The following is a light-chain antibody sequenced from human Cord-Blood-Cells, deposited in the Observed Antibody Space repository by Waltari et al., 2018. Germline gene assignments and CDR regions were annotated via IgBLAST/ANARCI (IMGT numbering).Light chain of an antibody. J-gene: IGLJ2*01. CDR3: SSYTSSSTVV. V-gene: IGLV2-14*01. Sequence: QSALTQPASVSGSPGQSLTISCTGTSSDVRGYNYVSWYQQHPGKAPKLMIYDVSNRPSGVSNRFSGSKSGNTASLTISGLQAEDEADYYCSSYTSSSTVVFGGGTKLTVL. CDR2: DVS. CDR1: SSDVRGYNY.